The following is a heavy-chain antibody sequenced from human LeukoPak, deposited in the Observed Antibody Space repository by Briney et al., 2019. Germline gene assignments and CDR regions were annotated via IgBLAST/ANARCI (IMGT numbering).Heavy chain of an antibody. Sequence: GGSLRLSCAASGFTFSSYSMNWVRQAPGKGLEWVAVISYDGSNKYYADSVKGRFTISRDNSKNTLYLQMNSLRAEDTAVYYCAKDRYNWNYGYTFDYWGQGTLVTVSS. J-gene: IGHJ4*02. V-gene: IGHV3-30*18. CDR1: GFTFSSYS. CDR3: AKDRYNWNYGYTFDY. D-gene: IGHD1-7*01. CDR2: ISYDGSNK.